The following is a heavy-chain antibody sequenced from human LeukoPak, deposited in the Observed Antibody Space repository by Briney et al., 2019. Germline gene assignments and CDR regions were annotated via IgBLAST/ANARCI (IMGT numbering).Heavy chain of an antibody. CDR3: ARGIDNNWFDP. V-gene: IGHV4-59*01. CDR2: IYYSGST. J-gene: IGHJ5*02. CDR1: GGSISTYF. Sequence: SETLSLTCTVSGGSISTYFWSWIRQPPGKGLEWIGNIYYSGSTNYNSSLKSRVTISVDTSKNQFSLKLSSVTAADTAVYYCARGIDNNWFDPWGQGTLVTVSS. D-gene: IGHD3-9*01.